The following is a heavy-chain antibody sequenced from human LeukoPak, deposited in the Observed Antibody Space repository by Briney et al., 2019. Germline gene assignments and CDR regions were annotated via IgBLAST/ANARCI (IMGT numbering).Heavy chain of an antibody. D-gene: IGHD6-6*01. CDR2: IYYSGST. CDR1: GGSISSSSYY. CDR3: ARLKVAARPDY. J-gene: IGHJ4*02. Sequence: SETLSLTCTVSGGSISSSSYYWGWIRQPPGKGLEWIGSIYYSGSTYYNPSLKSRVTISVDTSKNQFSLKLSSVTAADTAVYYCARLKVAARPDYWGQGTLVTVSS. V-gene: IGHV4-39*07.